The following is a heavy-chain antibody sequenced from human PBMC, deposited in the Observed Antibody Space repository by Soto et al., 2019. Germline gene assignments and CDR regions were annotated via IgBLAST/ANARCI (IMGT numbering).Heavy chain of an antibody. Sequence: SETLSLTCAVYGGSFSGYYWSWIRQPPGKGLEWIGEINHSGSTNYNPSLKSRVTISVDTSKNQFSLKLSSVTAADTAVYYCARGSAVVVVPAATGIFDYWGQGTLVTVSS. CDR2: INHSGST. CDR3: ARGSAVVVVPAATGIFDY. D-gene: IGHD2-2*01. CDR1: GGSFSGYY. J-gene: IGHJ4*02. V-gene: IGHV4-34*01.